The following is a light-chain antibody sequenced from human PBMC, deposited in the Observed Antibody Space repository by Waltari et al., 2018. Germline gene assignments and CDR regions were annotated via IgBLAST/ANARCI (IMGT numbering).Light chain of an antibody. CDR1: QGISSY. J-gene: IGKJ2*02. CDR2: YTS. CDR3: QQYYSTPPGT. V-gene: IGKV1D-43*01. Sequence: AIRMTQSPFSLSASVGDRVTIPCWASQGISSYLALYPETSAKVPKLFIYYTSSLQSGVPARLSGSGSGTDYTLTISSLQPEDFATYYCQQYYSTPPGTFGQGTKLEIK.